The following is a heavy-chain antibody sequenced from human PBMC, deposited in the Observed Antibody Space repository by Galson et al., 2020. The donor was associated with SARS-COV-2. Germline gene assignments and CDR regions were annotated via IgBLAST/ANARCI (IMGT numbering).Heavy chain of an antibody. CDR1: GGSFSGYY. J-gene: IGHJ4*02. D-gene: IGHD2-15*01. V-gene: IGHV4-34*01. CDR2: INHGGST. CDR3: ARGGGRWLAFDY. Sequence: SQTLSLTCAVYGGSFSGYYWSWIRQPPGKGLEWIGEINHGGSTNYNPSLKSRVTISVDTSKNQFSLKLSSVTAADTAVYYCARGGGRWLAFDYWGQGTLVTVSS.